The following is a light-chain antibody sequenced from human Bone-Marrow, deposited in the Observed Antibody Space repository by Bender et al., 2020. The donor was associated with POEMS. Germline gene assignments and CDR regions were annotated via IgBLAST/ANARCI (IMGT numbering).Light chain of an antibody. CDR1: SSDVGSYNI. CDR3: CSYAGRNTYV. CDR2: EVS. Sequence: QSALTQPASVSGSPGQSVTLSCTGTSSDVGSYNIVSWYQQYPGRAPKLMIYEVSKRPSGVSNRFSGYKSGNAASQTISGLEAEDEADYYCCSYAGRNTYVFGTGTKVTVL. J-gene: IGLJ1*01. V-gene: IGLV2-23*02.